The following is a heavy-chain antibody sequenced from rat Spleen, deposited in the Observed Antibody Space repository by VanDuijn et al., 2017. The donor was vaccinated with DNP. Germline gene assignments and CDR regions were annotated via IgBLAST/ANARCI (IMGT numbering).Heavy chain of an antibody. CDR2: ISHDGSST. V-gene: IGHV5-7*01. D-gene: IGHD1-11*01. Sequence: EVQLVESGGGLVQPGRSLKLSCAASGFTFSAYYMAWVRQAPKKGLEWVATISHDGSSTYYRDSVKGRFTVSRDNAKSTLYLQMDSLSSEDTATYYCATQGGYWGQGVMVTVSS. CDR3: ATQGGY. J-gene: IGHJ2*01. CDR1: GFTFSAYY.